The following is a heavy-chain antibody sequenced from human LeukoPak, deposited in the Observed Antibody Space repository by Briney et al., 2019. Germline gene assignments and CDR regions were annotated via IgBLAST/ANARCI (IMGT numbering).Heavy chain of an antibody. D-gene: IGHD2-15*01. V-gene: IGHV4-59*08. CDR3: ARNVGFYSHDT. J-gene: IGHJ5*02. CDR1: GESLDSHF. Sequence: SETLSLTCTVSGESLDSHFWSWVRQPPGKGLEWIGYIHGSGSTHYDDSLRSRVTISEDTSKNQFSLKLTSVTAADTAMYYRARNVGFYSHDTWGQGILVTVSS. CDR2: IHGSGST.